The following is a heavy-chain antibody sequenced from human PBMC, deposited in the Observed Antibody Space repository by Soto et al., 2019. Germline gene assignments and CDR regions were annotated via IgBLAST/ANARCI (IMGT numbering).Heavy chain of an antibody. Sequence: QVQLVQSGAEVKKPGSSVKVSCKASGGTFSSYAISWVRQAPGQRLEWMGGIIPIFGTANYAQKFQGRVTITADESTSTAYMELSSLRSEDTAVYYCASALVPAADGELWYGEHFDYWGQGTLVTVSS. V-gene: IGHV1-69*12. D-gene: IGHD2-2*01. CDR3: ASALVPAADGELWYGEHFDY. CDR1: GGTFSSYA. CDR2: IIPIFGTA. J-gene: IGHJ4*02.